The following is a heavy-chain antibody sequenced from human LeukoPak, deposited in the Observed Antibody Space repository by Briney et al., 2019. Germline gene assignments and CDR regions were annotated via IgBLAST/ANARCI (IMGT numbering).Heavy chain of an antibody. J-gene: IGHJ6*02. CDR1: GGSLSSHS. Sequence: PSETLSLTCTVSGGSLSSHSWSWIRQPAGRGLEWIGRIYTSGTINYNPSLKSRVTMSVDTSKNQFSLELSSVTAADTAVYYCATARIAAVGRNPSYYYYGMDVRAQGTTVTVSS. CDR3: ATARIAAVGRNPSYYYYGMDV. V-gene: IGHV4-4*07. CDR2: IYTSGTI. D-gene: IGHD6-13*01.